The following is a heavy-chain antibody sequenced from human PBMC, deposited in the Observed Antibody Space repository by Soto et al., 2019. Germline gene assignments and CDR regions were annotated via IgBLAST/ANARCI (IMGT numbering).Heavy chain of an antibody. Sequence: EVQLVESGGGLVDPGRSLRLSCTASGFTFGAYAMSWVRQTPGKGLEWVAFIRSKAYGGTTEYAASVRGRFTISREDSKSIAYLQMNSLKTEDTAVYYCSRWNSAYFDFWGQGTLVTVSS. CDR2: IRSKAYGGTT. V-gene: IGHV3-49*04. J-gene: IGHJ4*02. CDR3: SRWNSAYFDF. CDR1: GFTFGAYA. D-gene: IGHD1-26*01.